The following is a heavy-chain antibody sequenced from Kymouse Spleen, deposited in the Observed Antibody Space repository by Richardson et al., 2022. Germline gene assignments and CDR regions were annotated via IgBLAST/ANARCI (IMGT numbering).Heavy chain of an antibody. V-gene: IGHV3-7*01. J-gene: IGHJ5*02. D-gene: IGHD2-8*01. CDR2: IKQDGSEK. CDR1: GFTFSSYW. CDR3: ARDGGYCTNGVCEGWFDP. Sequence: EVQLVESGGGLVQPGGSLRLSCAASGFTFSSYWMSWVRQAPGKGLEWVANIKQDGSEKYYVDSVKGRFTISRDNAKNSLYLQMNSLRAEDTAVYYCARDGGYCTNGVCEGWFDPWGQGTLVTVSS.